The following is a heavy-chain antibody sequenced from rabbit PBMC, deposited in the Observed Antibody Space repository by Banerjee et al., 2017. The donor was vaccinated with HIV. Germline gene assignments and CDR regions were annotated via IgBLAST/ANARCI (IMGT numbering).Heavy chain of an antibody. V-gene: IGHV1S47*01. D-gene: IGHD4-1*01. CDR3: ARAVSSGWGGFFNL. CDR2: IDTGDGGS. Sequence: QEQLVESGGGLVKPEGSLTLTCKTSGFSFSSGLPMCWVRQAPGKGLEWIASIDTGDGGSYYASWVNGRFTISLDNAQNTVFLQMTSLTVADTATYFCARAVSSGWGGFFNLWGPGTLAPS. CDR1: GFSFSSGLP. J-gene: IGHJ4*01.